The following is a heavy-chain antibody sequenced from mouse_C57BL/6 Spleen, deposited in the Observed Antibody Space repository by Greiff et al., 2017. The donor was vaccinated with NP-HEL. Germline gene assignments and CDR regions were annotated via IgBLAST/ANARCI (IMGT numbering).Heavy chain of an antibody. CDR2: INYDGSST. Sequence: EVKLVESEGGLVQPGSSMKLSCTASGFTFSDYYMAWVRQVPEKGLEWVANINYDGSSTYYLDSLKSRFIISRDNAKNILYLQMSSLKSEDTATYYCAREGITTAFDYWGQGTTLTVSS. V-gene: IGHV5-16*01. D-gene: IGHD1-2*01. J-gene: IGHJ2*01. CDR3: AREGITTAFDY. CDR1: GFTFSDYY.